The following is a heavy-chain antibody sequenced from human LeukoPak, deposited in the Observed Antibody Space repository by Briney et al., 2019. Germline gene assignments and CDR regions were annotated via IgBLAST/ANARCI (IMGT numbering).Heavy chain of an antibody. Sequence: GGSLRLSCAASGFTFSNYAMSWVRQAPGKGLKWVSAISASGDNTYYADSVKGRFTVSRDNSKNTLYVQMNSLRAEDTAVYYCYYYYDSSGYAWGQGTLVTVSS. J-gene: IGHJ4*02. D-gene: IGHD3-22*01. CDR3: YYYYDSSGYA. V-gene: IGHV3-23*01. CDR2: ISASGDNT. CDR1: GFTFSNYA.